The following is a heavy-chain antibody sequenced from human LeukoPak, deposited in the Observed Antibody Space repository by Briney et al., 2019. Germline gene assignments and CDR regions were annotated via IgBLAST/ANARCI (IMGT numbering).Heavy chain of an antibody. CDR2: ISGSGGST. Sequence: GALRLSCAASGFAFSSYAMSWVRQAPGKGLEWVSAISGSGGSTYYADSVKGRFTISRDNSKNTLYLQMNSLRAEDTAVYYCAKGTDVGATTDFDYWGQGTLVTVSS. J-gene: IGHJ4*02. D-gene: IGHD1-26*01. CDR1: GFAFSSYA. CDR3: AKGTDVGATTDFDY. V-gene: IGHV3-23*01.